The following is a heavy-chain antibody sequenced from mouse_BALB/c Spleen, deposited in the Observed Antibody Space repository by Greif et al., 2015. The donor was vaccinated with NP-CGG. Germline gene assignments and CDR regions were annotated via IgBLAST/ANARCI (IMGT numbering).Heavy chain of an antibody. D-gene: IGHD2-4*01. J-gene: IGHJ3*01. CDR3: ARAYDYGAWFAY. CDR2: INSNGGST. CDR1: GFTFSSYG. Sequence: DVQLQESGGGLVQPGGSLKLSCAASGFTFSSYGMSWVRQTPDKRLELVATINSNGGSTYYPDSVKGRFTISRDNAKNTLYLQMSSLKSEDTAMYYCARAYDYGAWFAYWGQGTLVTVSA. V-gene: IGHV5-6-3*01.